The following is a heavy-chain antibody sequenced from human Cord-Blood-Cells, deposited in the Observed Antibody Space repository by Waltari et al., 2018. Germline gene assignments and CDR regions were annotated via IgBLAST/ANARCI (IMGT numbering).Heavy chain of an antibody. CDR2: IYHSGST. CDR1: GYSISSGYD. D-gene: IGHD3-3*01. CDR3: ARLNGWNAFDI. V-gene: IGHV4-38-2*02. J-gene: IGHJ3*02. Sequence: QVQLQESGPGLVKPSETLSLTCTVSGYSISSGYDWGWIRQPPGKGLEWIGSIYHSGSTYYNPSLKSRVTISVDTSKNQFSLKLSSVTAADTAVYYCARLNGWNAFDIWGQGTMVTVSS.